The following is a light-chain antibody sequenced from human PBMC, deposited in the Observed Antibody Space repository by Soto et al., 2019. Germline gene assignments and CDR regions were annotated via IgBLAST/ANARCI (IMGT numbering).Light chain of an antibody. CDR1: QSVSSN. V-gene: IGKV3-15*01. CDR2: GAF. J-gene: IGKJ1*01. Sequence: IVMTQSPVTLSVSPGERATLSCRASQSVSSNLAWYQKKPGQAPSLLIYGAFTRATGIPARFSGTGSVTEFTLTISSLQSEDFALYYCQQYNDWPLTFGHGTKVEI. CDR3: QQYNDWPLT.